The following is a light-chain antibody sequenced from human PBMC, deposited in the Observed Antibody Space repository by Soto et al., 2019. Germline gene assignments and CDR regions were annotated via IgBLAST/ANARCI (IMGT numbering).Light chain of an antibody. J-gene: IGKJ1*01. Sequence: DIQMTQSPSTLSASVGDRVNITCRASQRISNWLAWYQQRPGKAPKLLIYDASSLESGAPSRFSGSGSGTEFTLSISSLQPDDFATYYCQQYNSYSWTFGQGTKVEI. CDR3: QQYNSYSWT. V-gene: IGKV1-5*01. CDR2: DAS. CDR1: QRISNW.